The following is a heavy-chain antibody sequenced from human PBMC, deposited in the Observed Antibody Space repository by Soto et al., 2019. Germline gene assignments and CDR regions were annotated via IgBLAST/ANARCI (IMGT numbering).Heavy chain of an antibody. D-gene: IGHD3-3*01. V-gene: IGHV4-31*03. CDR3: ARDHNYDFWSGYPQNWFYP. CDR1: GFFISRGGYY. CDR2: IYYSGSA. J-gene: IGHJ5*02. Sequence: SETLSLTCTVSGFFISRGGYYWIWIRQHPGKGLEWIGYIYYSGSAYYNPSLKSRVTISVDTSKNQFSLRLSSVTAADTAVYYCARDHNYDFWSGYPQNWFYPLGQGTLVTVSS.